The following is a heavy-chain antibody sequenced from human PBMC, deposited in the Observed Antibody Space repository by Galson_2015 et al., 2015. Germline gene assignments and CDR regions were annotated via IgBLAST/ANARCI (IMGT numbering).Heavy chain of an antibody. V-gene: IGHV2-5*02. D-gene: IGHD3-3*01. CDR3: AKRYHYDFWSGFAFDI. CDR1: GFSLSTRGVG. J-gene: IGHJ3*02. CDR2: IYWDDDK. Sequence: PALVKPTQTLTLTCTFSGFSLSTRGVGVGWIRQPPGKALEWLALIYWDDDKRYSPSLKSRLTITKDTSKNQVVLTMTNMDPVDTAVYYCAKRYHYDFWSGFAFDIWGQGTMVTVSS.